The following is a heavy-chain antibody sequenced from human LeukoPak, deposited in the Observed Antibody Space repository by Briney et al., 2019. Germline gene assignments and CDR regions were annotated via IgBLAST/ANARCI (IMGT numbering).Heavy chain of an antibody. CDR3: ARADYSASTCYLRRSWFDP. Sequence: GGSLRLSCAGSGFTFSSYEMNWVRQAPGKGLEWVSYISSSGSTIYYADSVRGRFTISRDNADNSLYLQMNSLRAEDTAVYYCARADYSASTCYLRRSWFDPWGQGTLVTVSS. V-gene: IGHV3-48*03. CDR1: GFTFSSYE. CDR2: ISSSGSTI. D-gene: IGHD2-21*01. J-gene: IGHJ5*02.